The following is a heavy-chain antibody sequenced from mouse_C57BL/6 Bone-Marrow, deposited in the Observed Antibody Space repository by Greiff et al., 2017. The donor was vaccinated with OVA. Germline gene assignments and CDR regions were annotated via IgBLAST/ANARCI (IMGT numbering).Heavy chain of an antibody. CDR1: GYTFTSYG. J-gene: IGHJ3*01. D-gene: IGHD1-2*01. CDR3: ARSPLPWCAY. Sequence: QVQLQQSGAELARPGASVKLSCKASGYTFTSYGISWVKQRTGKGLEWIGEIYPRSGNTYYNEKLKGKATLTLDKSSSTAYMELRSLTSEDAAIYVCARSPLPWCAYWGRGTLGTVSA. CDR2: IYPRSGNT. V-gene: IGHV1-81*01.